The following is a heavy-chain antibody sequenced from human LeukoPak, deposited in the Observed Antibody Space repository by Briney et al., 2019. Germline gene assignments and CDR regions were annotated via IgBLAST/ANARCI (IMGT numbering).Heavy chain of an antibody. CDR3: AKGGGGFDY. J-gene: IGHJ4*02. Sequence: PSETLSLTCAVYGGSFSGYYWSWIRQPPGKGLEWVSAISGSGGSTYYADSVKGRFTISRDNSKNTLYLQMNSLRAEDTAVYYCAKGGGGFDYWGQGTLVTVSS. D-gene: IGHD3-16*01. V-gene: IGHV3-23*01. CDR1: GGSFSGYY. CDR2: ISGSGGST.